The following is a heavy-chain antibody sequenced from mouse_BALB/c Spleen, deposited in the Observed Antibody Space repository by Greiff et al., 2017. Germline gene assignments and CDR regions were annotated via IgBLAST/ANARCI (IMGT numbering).Heavy chain of an antibody. CDR3: AREYDGYSGAMDY. V-gene: IGHV2-6-7*01. J-gene: IGHJ4*01. D-gene: IGHD2-3*01. Sequence: VQLQQSGPGLVAPSQSLSITCTVSGFSLTGYGVNWVRQPPGKGLEWLGMIWGDGSTDYNSALKSRLSISKDNSKSQVFLKMNSLQTDDTARYYCAREYDGYSGAMDYWGQGTSVTVSS. CDR2: IWGDGST. CDR1: GFSLTGYG.